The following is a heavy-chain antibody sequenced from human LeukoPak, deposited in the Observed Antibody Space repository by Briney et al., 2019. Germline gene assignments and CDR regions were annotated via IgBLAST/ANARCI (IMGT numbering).Heavy chain of an antibody. CDR1: GFTFDDYA. D-gene: IGHD3-3*01. V-gene: IGHV3-9*03. CDR3: AKGGITISDDAFDI. CDR2: ISWNSGSI. J-gene: IGHJ3*02. Sequence: QPGGSLRLSCAASGFTFDDYAMHWVRQAPGKGLEWVSGISWNSGSIGYADSVKGRFTISRDNAKNSLYLQMNSLRAEDMALYYCAKGGITISDDAFDIWGQGTMVTVSS.